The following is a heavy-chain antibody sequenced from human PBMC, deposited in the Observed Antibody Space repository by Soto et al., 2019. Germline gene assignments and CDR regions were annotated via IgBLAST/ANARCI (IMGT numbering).Heavy chain of an antibody. CDR3: ALRSMAVVPEY. Sequence: QVQLQESGPGLVKPSETLSLTCAVSGDSISSYYCMWIRQPPGKGLESIGYLYYGRSANYNPSLRSRVTLSVDTSTNQCYLPLSSMTAADTAVYYCALRSMAVVPEYWGQGTLVTVSS. CDR2: LYYGRSA. J-gene: IGHJ4*02. V-gene: IGHV4-59*01. CDR1: GDSISSYY. D-gene: IGHD3-22*01.